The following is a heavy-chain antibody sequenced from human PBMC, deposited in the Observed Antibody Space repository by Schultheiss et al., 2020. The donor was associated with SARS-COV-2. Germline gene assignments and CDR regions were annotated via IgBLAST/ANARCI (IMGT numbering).Heavy chain of an antibody. Sequence: GGSLRLSCAASGFTFSSYGMHWVRQAPGKGLEWVAVIWYDGSNKYYADSVKGRFTISRDNAKSSMYLQMNSLRAEDTAVYYCARGPAYYYGMDVWGQGTTVTVSS. CDR2: IWYDGSNK. CDR1: GFTFSSYG. J-gene: IGHJ6*02. D-gene: IGHD2-2*01. CDR3: ARGPAYYYGMDV. V-gene: IGHV3-33*08.